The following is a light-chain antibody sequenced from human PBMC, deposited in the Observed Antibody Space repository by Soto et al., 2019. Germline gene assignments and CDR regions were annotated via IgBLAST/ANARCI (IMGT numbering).Light chain of an antibody. J-gene: IGKJ2*03. CDR3: QQYNSYLYS. CDR1: QTFRNN. V-gene: IGKV3-15*01. Sequence: EIVMTQSPATLSVSPGERATLSCRASQTFRNNLAWYQQKPGQAPRLLFYGASTRAADIPARFSGSGSGTEFTLTISSLQPDDFATYYCQQYNSYLYSFGQGTKLEI. CDR2: GAS.